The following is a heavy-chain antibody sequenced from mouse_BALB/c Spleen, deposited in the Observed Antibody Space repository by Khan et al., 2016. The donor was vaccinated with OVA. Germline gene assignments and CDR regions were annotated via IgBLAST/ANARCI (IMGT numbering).Heavy chain of an antibody. CDR3: ARGAYRYDEYYFDY. CDR1: GFTFSSYA. CDR2: ISSGGSN. D-gene: IGHD2-14*01. V-gene: IGHV5-6-5*01. J-gene: IGHJ2*01. Sequence: EVQLVESGGGSVKPGGSLKLSCAVSGFTFSSYAMSWVRQTPEKRLEWVASISSGGSNYYPDSVKGRFTISRDNARNILYLQMSSLRSEDMAMYYCARGAYRYDEYYFDYWGQGTTLTVSS.